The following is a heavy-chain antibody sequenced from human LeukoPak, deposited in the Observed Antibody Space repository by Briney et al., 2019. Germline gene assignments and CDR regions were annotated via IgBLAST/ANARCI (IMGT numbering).Heavy chain of an antibody. CDR1: GGSFSGYY. D-gene: IGHD3-10*01. CDR2: INHSGST. J-gene: IGHJ5*02. CDR3: ARRAYFYASGSLNWFDP. Sequence: SETLSLTCAVYGGSFSGYYWNWISQPPGKGLEWIAQINHSGSTNHNPSLKSRVTMSVDMSKNQFFLKLSSVTAADTAVYYCARRAYFYASGSLNWFDPWGQGTLVTVSS. V-gene: IGHV4-34*01.